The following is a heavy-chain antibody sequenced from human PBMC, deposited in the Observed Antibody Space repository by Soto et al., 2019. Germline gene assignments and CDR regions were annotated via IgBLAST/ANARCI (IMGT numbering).Heavy chain of an antibody. V-gene: IGHV3-23*01. D-gene: IGHD6-19*01. CDR1: AFTFSSYA. J-gene: IGHJ4*02. CDR3: ARDPGAITVAGNFDY. CDR2: ISGSGIST. Sequence: EVQLLESGGGLVQPGGSLRLSCAASAFTFSSYAMSWVGQSPGKGLEWVSGISGSGISTYYADSVKGRFSISRDNSKKTLYLQMDSPRAEDTAVYYCARDPGAITVAGNFDYWGQGAL.